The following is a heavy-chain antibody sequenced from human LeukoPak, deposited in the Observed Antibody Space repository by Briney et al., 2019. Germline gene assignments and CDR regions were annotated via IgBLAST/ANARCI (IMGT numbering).Heavy chain of an antibody. Sequence: TGGSLRLSCAASGFTFSSYGMSWVRQAPGKGLEWVSAISGSGGSTYYADSVKGRFTISRDNAKNTLYLQMNSLRAEDTAVYYCASSGWYLSWFDPWGQGTLVTVSS. J-gene: IGHJ5*02. D-gene: IGHD6-19*01. V-gene: IGHV3-23*01. CDR1: GFTFSSYG. CDR2: ISGSGGST. CDR3: ASSGWYLSWFDP.